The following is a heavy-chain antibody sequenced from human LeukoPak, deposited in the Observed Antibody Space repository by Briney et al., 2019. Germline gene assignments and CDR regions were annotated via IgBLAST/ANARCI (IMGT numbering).Heavy chain of an antibody. CDR2: IKTDGSGT. J-gene: IGHJ6*02. V-gene: IGHV3-74*01. CDR3: ARDRTWFGESRYNYYGMDV. CDR1: GSTSSNYW. Sequence: PGGSLRLSCAASGSTSSNYWMHWVRQPPGKGLVWVSRIKTDGSGTTYAASVKGRFTISRDNARNTLYLQMTSLRVEDTAVYYCARDRTWFGESRYNYYGMDVWGQGTTVTVSS. D-gene: IGHD3-10*01.